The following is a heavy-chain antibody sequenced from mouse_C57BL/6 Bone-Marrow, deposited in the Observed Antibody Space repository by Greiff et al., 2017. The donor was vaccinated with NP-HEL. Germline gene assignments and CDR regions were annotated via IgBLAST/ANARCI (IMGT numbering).Heavy chain of an antibody. CDR2: IDPENGDT. CDR3: TTMITREEYYYYY. D-gene: IGHD2-4*01. Sequence: VQLQQSGAELVRPGASVKLSCTASGFNIKDDYMHWVKQRPEQGLEWIGWIDPENGDTEYASKFQGKATIPADTSSNTAYLQLSSLTSEDTAVYDCTTMITREEYYYYYWGQGTTLTVSS. CDR1: GFNIKDDY. J-gene: IGHJ2*01. V-gene: IGHV14-4*01.